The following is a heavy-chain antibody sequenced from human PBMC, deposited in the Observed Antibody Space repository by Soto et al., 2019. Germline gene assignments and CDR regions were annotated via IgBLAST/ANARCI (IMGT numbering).Heavy chain of an antibody. J-gene: IGHJ4*02. CDR3: AIVGMVRGNVANFFDY. D-gene: IGHD3-10*01. Sequence: QVHLVESGGGVVQPGTSLRLSCAASGFTFSTSGMHWVRQAPGKGLEWVAVIYYDGTNKHYADSVRGRFTVARDNSKNTVYLEMNSLRDGDTAVYYCAIVGMVRGNVANFFDYWGQGTLVTVSS. V-gene: IGHV3-33*01. CDR2: IYYDGTNK. CDR1: GFTFSTSG.